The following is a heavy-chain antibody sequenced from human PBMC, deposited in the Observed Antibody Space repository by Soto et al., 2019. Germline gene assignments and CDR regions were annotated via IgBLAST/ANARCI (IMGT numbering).Heavy chain of an antibody. Sequence: QLQLQESGPGLVKPSETLSLTCRVSDGSINSDSSYWGWIRQPTGKGLEWIGVINHSGSTYHNLSLKGRVTTSVDASRNQFSLKLNSMTAADTAVYYCARLGGYVSVGYYYLWDSWGQGSLVTVSS. V-gene: IGHV4-39*01. CDR3: ARLGGYVSVGYYYLWDS. D-gene: IGHD3-22*01. J-gene: IGHJ4*02. CDR2: INHSGST. CDR1: DGSINSDSSY.